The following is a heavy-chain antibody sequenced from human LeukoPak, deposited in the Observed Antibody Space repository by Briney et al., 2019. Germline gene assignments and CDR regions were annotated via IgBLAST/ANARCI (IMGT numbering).Heavy chain of an antibody. J-gene: IGHJ4*02. V-gene: IGHV3-23*01. CDR2: ISGSGGST. D-gene: IGHD3-22*01. Sequence: GGSLRLSCAASGFTFSSYAMSWVRQAPGKGLEWVSAISGSGGSTYYADSVKGRFTISRDNSKNTLYLQMNSLRAEDTAVYYCAKVNSRNYYDSSGYLNWGQGTLVTVSS. CDR1: GFTFSSYA. CDR3: AKVNSRNYYDSSGYLN.